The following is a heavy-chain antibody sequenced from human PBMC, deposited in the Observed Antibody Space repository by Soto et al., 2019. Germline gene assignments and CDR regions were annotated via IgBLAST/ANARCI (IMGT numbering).Heavy chain of an antibody. CDR3: ASGGYGDY. Sequence: QVHLVQSGAEVKKPGASVKVSCKASGYTFTSYGITWVRQAPGQGLEWMGWISAHNGNTDYAQKLQGRVIVTRDTSTITAYMELRRLISDDTAVYYCASGGYGDYWGQGVLVTVSS. V-gene: IGHV1-18*01. J-gene: IGHJ4*02. CDR2: ISAHNGNT. D-gene: IGHD1-1*01. CDR1: GYTFTSYG.